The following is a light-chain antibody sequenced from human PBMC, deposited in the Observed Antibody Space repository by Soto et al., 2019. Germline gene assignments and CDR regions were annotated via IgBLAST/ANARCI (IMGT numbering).Light chain of an antibody. V-gene: IGKV1-39*01. CDR2: AIS. J-gene: IGKJ1*01. CDR3: QQSYTTTWT. Sequence: DIQMTQSPSSLSAFVGETVTISCRASQSISSYLNWYQQKPGKAPRLLIYAISRLQSGVPSRFRGSGSGSGTHFTLTISSLQPEDLETYYCQQSYTTTWTFGQGTKV. CDR1: QSISSY.